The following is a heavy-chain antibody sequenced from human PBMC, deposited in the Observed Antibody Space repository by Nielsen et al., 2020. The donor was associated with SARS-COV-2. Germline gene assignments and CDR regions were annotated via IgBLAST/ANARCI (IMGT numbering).Heavy chain of an antibody. V-gene: IGHV3-69-1*01. CDR2: ISSSSTI. J-gene: IGHJ6*02. Sequence: WIRQPPGKGLEWVSYISSSSTIYYADSVKGRFTISRDNAKNSPYLQMNSLRAEDTAVYYCARDTHYYDSSGYYAPPYYYYGMDVWGQGTTVTVSS. CDR3: ARDTHYYDSSGYYAPPYYYYGMDV. D-gene: IGHD3-22*01.